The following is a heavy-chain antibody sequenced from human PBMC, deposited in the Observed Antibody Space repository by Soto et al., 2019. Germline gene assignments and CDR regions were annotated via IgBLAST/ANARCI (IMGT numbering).Heavy chain of an antibody. CDR1: GYTFTSYG. V-gene: IGHV1-46*01. CDR2: INPSGGST. CDR3: AREHQDYGDYFQH. D-gene: IGHD4-17*01. J-gene: IGHJ1*01. Sequence: GASVKVSCKASGYTFTSYGISWVRQAPGQGLEWMGIINPSGGSTSYAQKFQGRVTMTRDTSTSTVYMELSSLRSEDTAVYYCAREHQDYGDYFQHWGQGTLVTVSS.